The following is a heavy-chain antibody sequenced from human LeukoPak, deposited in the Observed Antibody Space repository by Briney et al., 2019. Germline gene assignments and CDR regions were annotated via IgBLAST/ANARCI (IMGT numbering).Heavy chain of an antibody. Sequence: GGSLRLSCAASGFTFTSYGMSWVRQAPGKGLEWVSVICGGGGRAYYADSVKGRFTISRDNSKNTLYLQMNSLRAEDTAVYYCAKMRTLRLGEFSYFGYWGQGTL. V-gene: IGHV3-23*01. D-gene: IGHD3-16*02. CDR2: ICGGGGRA. CDR1: GFTFTSYG. CDR3: AKMRTLRLGEFSYFGY. J-gene: IGHJ4*02.